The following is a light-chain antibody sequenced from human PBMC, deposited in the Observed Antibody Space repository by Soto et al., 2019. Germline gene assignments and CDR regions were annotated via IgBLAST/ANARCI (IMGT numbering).Light chain of an antibody. CDR3: SSYAGSNNLV. J-gene: IGLJ2*01. CDR1: XXXVGGYNY. Sequence: QSALTQPPSASGSPGQSVTXXXXXXXXXVGGYNYDSWYQQHPGKAPKLMIYEVSKRPSGVPDRFSGSKSGNTASLTVSGLQAEDEADFYCSSYAGSNNLVFGGGTKLTVL. CDR2: EVS. V-gene: IGLV2-8*01.